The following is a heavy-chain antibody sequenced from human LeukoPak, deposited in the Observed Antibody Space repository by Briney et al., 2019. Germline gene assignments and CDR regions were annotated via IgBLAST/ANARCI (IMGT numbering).Heavy chain of an antibody. CDR2: IIPIFGTA. CDR3: ARGGDDSSGSHATRFDY. CDR1: GGTFISYA. J-gene: IGHJ4*02. Sequence: SVKVSCKASGGTFISYAISWVRQAPGQGLEWMGGIIPIFGTANYAQKFQGRVTITTDESTSTAYMELSSPRSEDSAVYYCARGGDDSSGSHATRFDYWGQGTLVTVSS. V-gene: IGHV1-69*05. D-gene: IGHD3-22*01.